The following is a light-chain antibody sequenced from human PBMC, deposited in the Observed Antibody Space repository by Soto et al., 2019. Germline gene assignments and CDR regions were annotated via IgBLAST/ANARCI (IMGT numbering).Light chain of an antibody. V-gene: IGLV2-14*01. J-gene: IGLJ2*01. CDR3: CSYRSVNTVV. Sequence: QSVLTQPASVSGSPGQSITISCTGTSSDVGSYNYVSWYQQHPGKAPKLMIYEVSNRPSGVSDRFSGSKSGNTASLTISGLQAEDEADYYCCSYRSVNTVVFGRGTKVTVL. CDR1: SSDVGSYNY. CDR2: EVS.